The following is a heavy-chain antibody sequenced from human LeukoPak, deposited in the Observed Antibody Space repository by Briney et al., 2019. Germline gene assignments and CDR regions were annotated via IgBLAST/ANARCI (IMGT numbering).Heavy chain of an antibody. D-gene: IGHD3-9*01. CDR1: GYSFTSYW. Sequence: GESLKTPCKGPGYSFTSYWIAWVRQIPGKGLGWMGIIQADDSNTRYSPPCQGQVTIPADKSISTAYLQWTRLKVSDSAMYYCVRHGDEQVDYDLLNGYYIVTWFDPWGQGTLVTVSS. CDR3: VRHGDEQVDYDLLNGYYIVTWFDP. J-gene: IGHJ5*02. CDR2: IQADDSNT. V-gene: IGHV5-51*01.